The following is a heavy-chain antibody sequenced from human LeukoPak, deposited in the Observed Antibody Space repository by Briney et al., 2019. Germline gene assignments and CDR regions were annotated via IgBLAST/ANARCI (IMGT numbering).Heavy chain of an antibody. J-gene: IGHJ5*02. D-gene: IGHD2-2*01. Sequence: SETLSLTCTVSGGSISSHYWSWIRQPPGKGLEWIGYIFYSGTTNYNPSLKSRVTISIDTSKNQFSLKLSSVPAADTAVYYCARFTVPAAITGGWFDPWGQGTLVTVSS. CDR2: IFYSGTT. CDR3: ARFTVPAAITGGWFDP. V-gene: IGHV4-59*11. CDR1: GGSISSHY.